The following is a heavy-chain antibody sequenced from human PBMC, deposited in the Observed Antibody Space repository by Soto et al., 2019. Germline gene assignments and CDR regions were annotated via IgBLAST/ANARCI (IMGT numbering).Heavy chain of an antibody. CDR2: ISAHNGNT. CDR3: ARDLAVGLVDY. Sequence: QGQLVQSGAEVKKPGASVKVSCKASDYTFTSYGISWVRQAPGQGLEWMGWISAHNGNTKYAQKIQGRVTMTTDTSTSTAYMELRSLRSDDTAVYYCARDLAVGLVDYWGQGTLVTVSS. V-gene: IGHV1-18*01. CDR1: DYTFTSYG. D-gene: IGHD6-19*01. J-gene: IGHJ4*02.